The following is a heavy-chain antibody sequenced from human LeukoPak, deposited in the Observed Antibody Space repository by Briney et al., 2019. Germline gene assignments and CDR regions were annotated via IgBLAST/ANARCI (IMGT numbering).Heavy chain of an antibody. J-gene: IGHJ4*02. CDR1: GGSISSTNW. CDR3: AKELESWEIFEY. Sequence: PSGTLCLTCAVSGGSISSTNWWNWVRQPPGKGLEWIGEIYDNGSTNYNPSLKSRVTISVDKSKNQFSLKLSSVTAADTALYYCAKELESWEIFEYWGQGTLVTVSS. V-gene: IGHV4-4*02. D-gene: IGHD1-26*01. CDR2: IYDNGST.